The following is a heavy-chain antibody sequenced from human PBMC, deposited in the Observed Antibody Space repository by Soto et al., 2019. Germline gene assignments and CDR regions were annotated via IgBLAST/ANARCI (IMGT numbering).Heavy chain of an antibody. V-gene: IGHV2-5*01. J-gene: IGHJ4*02. CDR2: VFWHDDK. Sequence: QITSKESGPTLVKPTQTLTLTCTFSGFSFGVSGVGVGWIRQPPGKALEWLALVFWHDDKRYNPSLRSRLTITKDAPKNQVVLTMTNMDPLDTATYFCALAYTYDFDYWDQGTLVSVSS. D-gene: IGHD5-18*01. CDR3: ALAYTYDFDY. CDR1: GFSFGVSGVG.